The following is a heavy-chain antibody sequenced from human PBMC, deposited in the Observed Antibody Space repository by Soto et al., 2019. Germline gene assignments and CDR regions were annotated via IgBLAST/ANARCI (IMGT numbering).Heavy chain of an antibody. J-gene: IGHJ4*02. CDR2: MNPNSGNT. CDR3: ARGGVFFFAAPTNPFDY. D-gene: IGHD3-10*01. Sequence: QVQLVQSGAEVKKPGASVKVSCKASGYTLTSYEINWVRQATGQGLEWMGWMNPNSGNTGYAQKFQGRVTMTRNTSISTAYMELSSRRSEDTAVYYCARGGVFFFAAPTNPFDYWGQGTLVTVSS. V-gene: IGHV1-8*01. CDR1: GYTLTSYE.